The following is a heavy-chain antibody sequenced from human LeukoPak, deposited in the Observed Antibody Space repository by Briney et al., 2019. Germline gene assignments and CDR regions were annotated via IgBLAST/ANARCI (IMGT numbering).Heavy chain of an antibody. CDR1: GFTFDDYG. CDR3: ARGIDYYGSGSYSAYNWFDP. CDR2: INWNGGST. J-gene: IGHJ5*02. Sequence: PGGSLRLSCAASGFTFDDYGMSWVRQAPGKGLEWVSGINWNGGSTGYADSVKGRFTISRDNAKNSLYLQMNSLRAEDTALYHCARGIDYYGSGSYSAYNWFDPWGQGTLVTVSS. V-gene: IGHV3-20*01. D-gene: IGHD3-10*01.